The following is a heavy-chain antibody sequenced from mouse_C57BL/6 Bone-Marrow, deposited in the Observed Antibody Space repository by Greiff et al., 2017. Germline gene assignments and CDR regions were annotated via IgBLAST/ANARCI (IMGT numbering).Heavy chain of an antibody. CDR1: GFTFSDSG. Sequence: FHLKQSGGRLVKPGGSLKLPCAASGFTFSDSGMHCVRQSPEKGLVWVAYISSGCLTIYSADTVKGRFTISRDNAKDTLVLQMTSLRSEDTAMYYCARTGSFDYWGQGTTLRVSA. CDR3: ARTGSFDY. J-gene: IGHJ2*01. V-gene: IGHV5-17*01. CDR2: ISSGCLTI.